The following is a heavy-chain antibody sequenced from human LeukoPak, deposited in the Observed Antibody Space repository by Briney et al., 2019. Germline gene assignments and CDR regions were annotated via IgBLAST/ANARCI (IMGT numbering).Heavy chain of an antibody. D-gene: IGHD5-18*01. CDR1: GFTFSNYA. J-gene: IGHJ4*02. CDR2: ISGSGGST. Sequence: GSLRLSCAASGFTFSNYALSWVRQAPGKGLEWVSDISGSGGSTYYADSVKGRFAISRDNSKNTMYLQMNSLRAEDTVVYYCAKRIQSAMAMGYWGQGTLVTVSS. CDR3: AKRIQSAMAMGY. V-gene: IGHV3-23*01.